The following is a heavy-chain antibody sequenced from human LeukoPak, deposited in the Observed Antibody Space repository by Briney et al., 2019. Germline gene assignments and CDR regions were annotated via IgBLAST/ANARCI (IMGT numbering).Heavy chain of an antibody. CDR1: GYTFTGYY. J-gene: IGHJ3*02. CDR3: ARALFSYDSSAYNAFDI. CDR2: IYPNSGGT. Sequence: ASVKVSCKTSGYTFTGYYMHWVRQAPGQGLEWIGWIYPNSGGTNYAQKFQGRVTMTRGTSISTAYMELSRLRSDDTAVYYCARALFSYDSSAYNAFDIWGQGTMVTVSS. D-gene: IGHD3-22*01. V-gene: IGHV1-2*02.